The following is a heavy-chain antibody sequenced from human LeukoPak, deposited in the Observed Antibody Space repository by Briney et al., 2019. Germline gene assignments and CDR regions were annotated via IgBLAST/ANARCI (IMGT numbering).Heavy chain of an antibody. CDR1: GGTFSSYA. CDR2: IIPIFGTA. D-gene: IGHD2-21*01. Sequence: SVKVSCKASGGTFSSYAISWVRQAPGQGLEWMGGIIPIFGTANYAQKFQGRVTITTDESTSTAYMELSSLRSEDTAVYYCARDDGAYCGGDCYSGDYWGQGTLVTVSS. J-gene: IGHJ4*02. CDR3: ARDDGAYCGGDCYSGDY. V-gene: IGHV1-69*05.